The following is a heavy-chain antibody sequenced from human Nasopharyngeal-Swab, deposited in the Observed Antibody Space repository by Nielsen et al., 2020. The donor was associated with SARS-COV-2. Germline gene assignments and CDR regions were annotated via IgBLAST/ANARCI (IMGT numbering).Heavy chain of an antibody. Sequence: GESLKISCAASGLTIANYAMSWVRQAPGKGLEWVSGISGSGGSTYCADSVKGQFTISKDNSRNTVYLQMNSLRAEDTAVYYCAKLGLFAGYDYSVAYWGQGTLVTVSS. CDR1: GLTIANYA. D-gene: IGHD5/OR15-5a*01. CDR3: AKLGLFAGYDYSVAY. CDR2: ISGSGGST. J-gene: IGHJ4*02. V-gene: IGHV3-23*01.